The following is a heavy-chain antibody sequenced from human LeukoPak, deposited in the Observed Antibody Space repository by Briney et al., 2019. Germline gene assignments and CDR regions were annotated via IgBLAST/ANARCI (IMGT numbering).Heavy chain of an antibody. CDR3: ARDGITPPGIFNFDY. CDR1: GFTFRTYA. CDR2: IKYDGSKT. J-gene: IGHJ4*02. V-gene: IGHV3-30-3*01. Sequence: GGSLRLSCAGYGFTFRTYALHWVRQAPGKGLEWVAAIKYDGSKTHYADSVKGRFTISRDNSKDTLYLQMNSLRAEDTAVYYCARDGITPPGIFNFDYWGQGTLVTVSS. D-gene: IGHD2-21*01.